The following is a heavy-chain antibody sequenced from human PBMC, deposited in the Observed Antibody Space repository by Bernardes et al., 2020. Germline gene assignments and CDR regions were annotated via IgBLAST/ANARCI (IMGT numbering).Heavy chain of an antibody. CDR3: ARHERGVLGPTDQESIAAAYWFDY. V-gene: IGHV4-39*01. CDR1: GGSISSSSYY. CDR2: IYYSGST. J-gene: IGHJ4*02. Sequence: SETLSLTCTVSGGSISSSSYYWGWIRQPPGKGLEWIGSIYYSGSTYYNPSLKSRVTISVDTSKNQFSLKLSSVTAADTAVYYCARHERGVLGPTDQESIAAAYWFDYWGQGTLVTVSS. D-gene: IGHD6-13*01.